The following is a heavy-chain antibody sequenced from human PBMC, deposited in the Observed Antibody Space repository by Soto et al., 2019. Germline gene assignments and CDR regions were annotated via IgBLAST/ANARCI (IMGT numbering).Heavy chain of an antibody. V-gene: IGHV3-7*01. CDR2: IKQDGSEK. Sequence: GGSLRLSCAASGFTFSSYWMSWVRQAPGKGLEWVANIKQDGSEKYYVDSVKGRFTISRDNAKNSLYLQMNSLRAEDTAVYYCARDKMIYCSSTSCSDAFDIWGQGTMVTVSS. CDR1: GFTFSSYW. J-gene: IGHJ3*02. D-gene: IGHD2-2*01. CDR3: ARDKMIYCSSTSCSDAFDI.